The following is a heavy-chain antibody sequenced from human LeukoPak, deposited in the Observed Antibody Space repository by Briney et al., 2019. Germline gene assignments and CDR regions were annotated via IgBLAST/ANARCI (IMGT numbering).Heavy chain of an antibody. D-gene: IGHD5-24*01. CDR2: IKRDGSEK. CDR3: ARMALYDAFDI. Sequence: GGSLRLSCAASGFTFSTYWMNWVRQAPGKGLEWVANIKRDGSEKYYVDSVKGRFTISRDNAKNSLYLQMNSLRAEDTAVYYCARMALYDAFDIWGQGTMVTVSS. V-gene: IGHV3-7*01. J-gene: IGHJ3*02. CDR1: GFTFSTYW.